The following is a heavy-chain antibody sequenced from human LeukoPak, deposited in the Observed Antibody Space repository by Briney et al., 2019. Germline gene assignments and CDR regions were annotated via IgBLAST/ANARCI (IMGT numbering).Heavy chain of an antibody. CDR2: ISSSSSTI. D-gene: IGHD6-13*01. V-gene: IGHV3-48*01. CDR3: ARDGVDSSSWYAVDAFDI. J-gene: IGHJ3*02. CDR1: GFTFSSYS. Sequence: GGSLRLSCAASGFTFSSYSMNWVRQAPGKGLEWVSYISSSSSTIYYADSVKGRFTISRDNAKNSLYLQMNSLRAEDTAVYYCARDGVDSSSWYAVDAFDIWGQGTMATVSS.